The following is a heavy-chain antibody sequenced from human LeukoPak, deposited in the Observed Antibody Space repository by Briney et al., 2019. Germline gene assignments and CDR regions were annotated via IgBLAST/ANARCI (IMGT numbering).Heavy chain of an antibody. CDR2: IYTSGST. Sequence: PSETLSLTCTVSGGSISSYYWSWIRQPAGKGLGWIGRIYTSGSTNYNPSLESRVTMSVDTSKNQFSLKLSSVTAADTAVYYCAREPNYDILTGYYKGGDAFDIWGQGTMVTVSS. CDR3: AREPNYDILTGYYKGGDAFDI. V-gene: IGHV4-4*07. D-gene: IGHD3-9*01. CDR1: GGSISSYY. J-gene: IGHJ3*02.